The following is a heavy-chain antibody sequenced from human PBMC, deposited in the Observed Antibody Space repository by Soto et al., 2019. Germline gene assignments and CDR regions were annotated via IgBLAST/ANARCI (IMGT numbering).Heavy chain of an antibody. CDR3: ASSSSGSPDS. J-gene: IGHJ4*02. Sequence: QIQLVQSGAEVKQPGASVKVSCKASGYTFKTYGISWVRQAPGQGLEWMGWISAYDGDTNHAQTLQGRVSMTTDISTSTADMELTSLTSDDTAVYYCASSSSGSPDSWGQGTLVTVSS. D-gene: IGHD6-6*01. CDR2: ISAYDGDT. CDR1: GYTFKTYG. V-gene: IGHV1-18*01.